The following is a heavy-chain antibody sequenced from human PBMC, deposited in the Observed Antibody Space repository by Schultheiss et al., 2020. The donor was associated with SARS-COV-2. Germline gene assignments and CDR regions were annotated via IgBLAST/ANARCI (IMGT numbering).Heavy chain of an antibody. CDR3: AREALPYYYDSSGYFDY. V-gene: IGHV3-23*01. D-gene: IGHD3-22*01. J-gene: IGHJ4*02. CDR2: ISGSGGST. CDR1: GFTFSSYS. Sequence: GGSLRLSCAASGFTFSSYSMNWVRQAPGKGLEWVSAISGSGGSTYYADSVKGRFTISRHNSKNTLYLQMNSLRAEDTAVYYCAREALPYYYDSSGYFDYWGQGTLVTVSS.